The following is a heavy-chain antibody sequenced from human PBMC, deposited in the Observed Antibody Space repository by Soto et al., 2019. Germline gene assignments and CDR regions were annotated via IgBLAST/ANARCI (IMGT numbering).Heavy chain of an antibody. CDR3: ARREFGGDTAMVFDY. CDR2: IYYSGST. Sequence: PSETLSLTCTVSGGSISSNSYYWGWLRPPPGKGLEWIGSIYYSGSTYYNPSLKSRATISGDTSKNQFSLKLSSVTAADTAVEYCARREFGGDTAMVFDYWGQGTLVTVS. J-gene: IGHJ4*02. D-gene: IGHD5-18*01. CDR1: GGSISSNSYY. V-gene: IGHV4-39*01.